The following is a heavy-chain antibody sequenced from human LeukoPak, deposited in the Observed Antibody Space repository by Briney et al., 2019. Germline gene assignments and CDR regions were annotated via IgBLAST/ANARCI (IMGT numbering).Heavy chain of an antibody. CDR3: VRVDKGGPEYFLP. D-gene: IGHD3-16*01. V-gene: IGHV3-48*01. J-gene: IGHJ1*01. Sequence: GGSLRLSCAASGFTFSSFAMNWVRQAPGKGLEWVSYISSTSKTIYYADSVKGRFTISRDNAKNSVYLQMNSLRAEDTAVYYCVRVDKGGPEYFLPWGQGTLVIVSS. CDR2: ISSTSKTI. CDR1: GFTFSSFA.